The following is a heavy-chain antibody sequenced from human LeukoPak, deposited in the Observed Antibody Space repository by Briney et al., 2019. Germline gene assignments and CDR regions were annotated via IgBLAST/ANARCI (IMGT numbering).Heavy chain of an antibody. V-gene: IGHV1-24*01. D-gene: IGHD1-26*01. CDR3: GTLGLVGATPNFDY. CDR2: FDPEDGET. CDR1: GYTLTELS. Sequence: ASVKVSCKVSGYTLTELSMHWVRQAPGKGLEWMGGFDPEDGETIYAQKFQGRVTMTEDTSTDTAYMELSSLRSEDTAVYYCGTLGLVGATPNFDYWGKGTLVTVSS. J-gene: IGHJ4*02.